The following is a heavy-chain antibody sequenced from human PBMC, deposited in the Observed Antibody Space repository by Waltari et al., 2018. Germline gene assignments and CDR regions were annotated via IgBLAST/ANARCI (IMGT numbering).Heavy chain of an antibody. CDR2: IGPGEETI. D-gene: IGHD6-6*01. CDR3: ARDRAYTTSSGTFWWFSP. Sequence: QVQLVESGGGLVKPGGSLRLSCEASGFTFSEYYMAWIRQAPGKGLEWVSYIGPGEETIAYADSVKGRFSISRDNAKNSVYLQMNGLRAEDTAVYYCARDRAYTTSSGTFWWFSPWGQGTLVTVSS. V-gene: IGHV3-11*01. J-gene: IGHJ5*02. CDR1: GFTFSEYY.